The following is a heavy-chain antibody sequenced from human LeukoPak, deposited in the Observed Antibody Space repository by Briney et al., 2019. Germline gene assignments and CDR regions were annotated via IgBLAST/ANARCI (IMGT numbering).Heavy chain of an antibody. D-gene: IGHD3-10*01. J-gene: IGHJ4*02. CDR2: INTDGSTT. V-gene: IGHV3-74*01. CDR1: GFTFTTYW. Sequence: TGGSLRLSCAASGFTFTTYWMHWVRQAPGKGLVWVSRINTDGSTTTYADSVKGRFTISRDNVKNTLYLQMNSLRAEDTAVYYCARGGDYASGSPGDYWGQGTLVTVSS. CDR3: ARGGDYASGSPGDY.